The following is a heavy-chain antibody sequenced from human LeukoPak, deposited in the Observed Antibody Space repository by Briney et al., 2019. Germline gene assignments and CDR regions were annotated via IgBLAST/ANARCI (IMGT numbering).Heavy chain of an antibody. Sequence: PSETLSLTCTVSGGSISSYYRTWIRQPPGKELEWIGYIYYSGSTNYNPSLKSRVTISVDTSRNQFSLMLTSVTAADTAVYYCARGGYSSSWSLGMDVWGQGTTVTVSS. CDR3: ARGGYSSSWSLGMDV. V-gene: IGHV4-59*08. CDR2: IYYSGST. D-gene: IGHD6-13*01. CDR1: GGSISSYY. J-gene: IGHJ6*02.